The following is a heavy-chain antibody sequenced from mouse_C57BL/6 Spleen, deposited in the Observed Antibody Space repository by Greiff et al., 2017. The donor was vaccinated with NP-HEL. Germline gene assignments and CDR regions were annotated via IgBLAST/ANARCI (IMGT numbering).Heavy chain of an antibody. CDR2: IYPGDGDT. V-gene: IGHV1-82*01. Sequence: VQLQESGPELVKPGASVKISCKASGYAFSSSWMNWVKQRPGKGLEWIGRIYPGDGDTNYNGKFKGKATLTADKSSSTAYMQLSSLTSEDSAVYFCARWRFAYWGQGTLVTVSA. CDR1: GYAFSSSW. J-gene: IGHJ3*01. CDR3: ARWRFAY.